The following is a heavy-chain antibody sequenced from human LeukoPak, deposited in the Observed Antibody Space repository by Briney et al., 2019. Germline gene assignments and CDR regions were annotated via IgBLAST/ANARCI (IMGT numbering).Heavy chain of an antibody. J-gene: IGHJ4*02. CDR1: GNYW. CDR2: VNSDGSWT. D-gene: IGHD2-2*01. Sequence: GGSLRLSCTASGNYWMHWVRQAPGKGLVWVSHVNSDGSWTSHADSVKGRFTISKDNAKNTVYLQMNNLRTEDTAVYYCVSFYETNWGRGTLVTVSS. V-gene: IGHV3-74*01. CDR3: VSFYETN.